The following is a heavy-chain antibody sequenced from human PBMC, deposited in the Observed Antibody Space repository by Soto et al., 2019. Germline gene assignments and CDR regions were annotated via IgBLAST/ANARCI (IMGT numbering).Heavy chain of an antibody. Sequence: PSETLSLTCTVSGGSISSYYCSWIRQPPGKGLEWIGYIYYSGSTNYNPSLKSRVTISVDTSKNQFSLKLSSVTAADTAVYYCARSPYYSNFDYWGQGTLVTVSS. J-gene: IGHJ4*02. V-gene: IGHV4-59*01. CDR1: GGSISSYY. CDR3: ARSPYYSNFDY. CDR2: IYYSGST. D-gene: IGHD4-4*01.